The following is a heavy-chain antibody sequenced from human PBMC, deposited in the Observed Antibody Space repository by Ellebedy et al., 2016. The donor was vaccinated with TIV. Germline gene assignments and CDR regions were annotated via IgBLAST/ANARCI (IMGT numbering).Heavy chain of an antibody. CDR3: AEGALNWFDP. CDR1: GGTFSSYA. V-gene: IGHV1-69*13. CDR2: IIPIFNTA. J-gene: IGHJ5*02. D-gene: IGHD3-16*01. Sequence: ASVKVSXXASGGTFSSYAINWVRQPPGQGLEWMGGIIPIFNTANYAQKFQDRVMITADESRSTAYMELSSLRSEDTAVYYCAEGALNWFDPWGLGTLVTVSS.